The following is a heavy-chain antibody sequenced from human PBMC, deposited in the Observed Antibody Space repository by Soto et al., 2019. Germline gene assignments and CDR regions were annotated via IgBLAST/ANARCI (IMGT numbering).Heavy chain of an antibody. CDR1: GDSVSSNSAA. Sequence: PSQTLSLTCAISGDSVSSNSAAWNWIRQSPSRGLEWLGRTYYRSKWYNDYAVSVKSRITINPDTSKNQFSLQLNSVTPEDTAVYYCARTDILTGQYYYYGMDVWGQGTTVTVSS. CDR2: TYYRSKWYN. J-gene: IGHJ6*02. D-gene: IGHD3-9*01. CDR3: ARTDILTGQYYYYGMDV. V-gene: IGHV6-1*01.